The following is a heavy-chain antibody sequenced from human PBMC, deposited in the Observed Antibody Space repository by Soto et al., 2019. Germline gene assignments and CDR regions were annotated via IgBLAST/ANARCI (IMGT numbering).Heavy chain of an antibody. CDR3: ARVSTAGPYGYRFSYFDY. D-gene: IGHD3-16*02. J-gene: IGHJ4*02. Sequence: SSETLSLTCTVSGGYISSGGYYWSWIRQHPGKGLEWIGYIYYSGSTYYNPSLKSRVTISVDTSKNQFSLKLSSVTAADTAVYYCARVSTAGPYGYRFSYFDYWGQGTLVTVSS. CDR1: GGYISSGGYY. CDR2: IYYSGST. V-gene: IGHV4-30-4*08.